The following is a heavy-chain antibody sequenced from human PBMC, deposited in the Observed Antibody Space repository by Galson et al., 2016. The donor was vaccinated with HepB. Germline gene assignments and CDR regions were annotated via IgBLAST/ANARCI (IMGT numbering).Heavy chain of an antibody. V-gene: IGHV4-61*01. J-gene: IGHJ3*02. CDR1: GGSVSSSSHL. CDR3: VRDHWRAGGGSYNVLDI. Sequence: SETLSLTCSVSGGSVSSSSHLWTWIRQPPGKGLEWIGNIRDSGSTKYNPSLKSRVVTSIDTSKNQFSLKLTSATAADTAVYYCVRDHWRAGGGSYNVLDIWGQGTLVTVSS. CDR2: IRDSGST. D-gene: IGHD1-26*01.